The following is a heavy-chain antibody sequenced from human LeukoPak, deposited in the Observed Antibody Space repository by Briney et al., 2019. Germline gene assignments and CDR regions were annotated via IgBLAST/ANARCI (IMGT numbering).Heavy chain of an antibody. CDR1: GGSISSYY. D-gene: IGHD3-10*01. J-gene: IGHJ5*02. V-gene: IGHV4-59*01. CDR3: ARSVTGVTRGRNWFDP. Sequence: SETLSLTCTVSGGSISSYYWSWIRQPPGKGLEWIGYIYYSGSTNYNPSLKSRVTISVDTSKNQFSLELSSVTAADTAVYYCARSVTGVTRGRNWFDPWGQGTLVTVSS. CDR2: IYYSGST.